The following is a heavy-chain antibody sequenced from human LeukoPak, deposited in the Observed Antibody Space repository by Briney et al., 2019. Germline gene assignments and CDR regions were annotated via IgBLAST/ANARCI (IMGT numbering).Heavy chain of an antibody. CDR2: IIPIFGTA. CDR1: GYTFTSYD. Sequence: GASVKVSCKASGYTFTSYDINWVRQAPGQGLEWMGGIIPIFGTANYAQKFQGRVTITADKSTSTAYMELSSLRSEDTAVYYCARDPFPRRGWFDPWGQGTLVTVSS. D-gene: IGHD3-3*02. J-gene: IGHJ5*02. V-gene: IGHV1-69*06. CDR3: ARDPFPRRGWFDP.